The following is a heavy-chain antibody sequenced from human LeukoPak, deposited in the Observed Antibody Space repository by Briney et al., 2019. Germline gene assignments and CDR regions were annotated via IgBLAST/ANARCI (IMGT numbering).Heavy chain of an antibody. V-gene: IGHV3-53*01. J-gene: IGHJ4*02. Sequence: GGSLRLSCAASGFTVSSNYMSWVRQAPGKGLEWVSVFYSGGSTYYAGSVKGRFTISRDSSKNTLYLQMNSLRAEDTAVYYCAKSSGSHWGFDYWGQGTLVTVSS. D-gene: IGHD1-26*01. CDR2: FYSGGST. CDR1: GFTVSSNY. CDR3: AKSSGSHWGFDY.